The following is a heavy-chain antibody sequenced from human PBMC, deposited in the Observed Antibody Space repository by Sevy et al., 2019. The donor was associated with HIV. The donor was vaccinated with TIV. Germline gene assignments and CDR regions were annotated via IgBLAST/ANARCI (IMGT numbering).Heavy chain of an antibody. CDR1: GFIFSTYS. CDR3: ARAYSSWFGTVHY. D-gene: IGHD6-13*01. Sequence: GESLKISCAASGFIFSTYSMHWVRQAPGKGLEWVAAISYDGNNKYYADSVKGRFTISRDNPKNTLFLQVNSLRPEDTAVYYCARAYSSWFGTVHYCGQGTLVTVSS. CDR2: ISYDGNNK. V-gene: IGHV3-30-3*01. J-gene: IGHJ4*02.